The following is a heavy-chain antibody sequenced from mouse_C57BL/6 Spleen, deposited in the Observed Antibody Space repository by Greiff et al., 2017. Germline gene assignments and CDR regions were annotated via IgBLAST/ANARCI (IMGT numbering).Heavy chain of an antibody. D-gene: IGHD3-2*02. CDR1: GYTFTSYT. CDR3: ARGRQLRPHFDY. J-gene: IGHJ2*01. Sequence: VQLQQSGAELARPGASVKMSCKASGYTFTSYTMHWVKQRPGQGLEWIGYINPSSGYTKYNQKFKDKATLTADKSSSTAYMQLSSLTSEDSAVYYCARGRQLRPHFDYWGQGTTLTVSS. V-gene: IGHV1-4*01. CDR2: INPSSGYT.